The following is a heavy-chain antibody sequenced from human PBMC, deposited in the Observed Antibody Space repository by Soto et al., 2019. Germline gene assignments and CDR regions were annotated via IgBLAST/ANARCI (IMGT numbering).Heavy chain of an antibody. V-gene: IGHV1-69*08. Sequence: QVQLVQSGAEVKKPGSSVKVSCKASGGSFSTYTINWVRQAPGQGLEWMGRIIPVIGIGNYAQKFKGRVTITADKSTSTAYMELSSLRSEETAVYYCAGEDDDYYYLDVWGKGTTVTVSS. CDR3: AGEDDDYYYLDV. CDR1: GGSFSTYT. D-gene: IGHD1-1*01. CDR2: IIPVIGIG. J-gene: IGHJ6*03.